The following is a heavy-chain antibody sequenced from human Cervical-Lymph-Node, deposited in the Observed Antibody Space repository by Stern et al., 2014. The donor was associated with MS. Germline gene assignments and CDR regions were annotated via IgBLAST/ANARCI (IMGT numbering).Heavy chain of an antibody. Sequence: QLQLQESGPGLVKPSETLSLTCTVSGGSISSSSYYWGWIRQPPGKGLEWIGSIYYSGSTYYNPSLKSRVTISVDTSKNQFSLKLSSVTAADTAVYYCARQYGDYWYFDLWGRGTLVTVSS. D-gene: IGHD4-17*01. J-gene: IGHJ2*01. CDR3: ARQYGDYWYFDL. CDR2: IYYSGST. V-gene: IGHV4-39*01. CDR1: GGSISSSSYY.